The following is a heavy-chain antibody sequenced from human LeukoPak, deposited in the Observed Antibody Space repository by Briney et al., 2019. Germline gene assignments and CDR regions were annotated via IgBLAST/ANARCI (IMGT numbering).Heavy chain of an antibody. D-gene: IGHD6-13*01. CDR3: AKNLRYSSSLYYFDY. J-gene: IGHJ4*02. CDR2: VSFDDDYK. CDR1: GFTITSKA. V-gene: IGHV3-30-3*02. Sequence: GGSLRLSCEASGFTITSKAMHWVCQAPGKGLEWVAIVSFDDDYKYYADSVRGRFTISRDNSKNTLYLQMNSLRAEDTAVYYCAKNLRYSSSLYYFDYWGQGTLVTVSS.